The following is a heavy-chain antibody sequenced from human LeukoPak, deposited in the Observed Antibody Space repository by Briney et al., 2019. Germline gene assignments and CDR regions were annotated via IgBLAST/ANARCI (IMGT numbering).Heavy chain of an antibody. CDR2: IRYDGSKK. Sequence: GGSLRLSCAAFGFTFSSYGMHWVRQPPGKGLEWVAFIRYDGSKKYYADSVKGRFTISRDNSKNTLYLQMNSLRAEDAAVYYCAQDRSILDRFDYWGQGTLVTVSS. CDR3: AQDRSILDRFDY. D-gene: IGHD2-2*01. V-gene: IGHV3-30*02. CDR1: GFTFSSYG. J-gene: IGHJ4*02.